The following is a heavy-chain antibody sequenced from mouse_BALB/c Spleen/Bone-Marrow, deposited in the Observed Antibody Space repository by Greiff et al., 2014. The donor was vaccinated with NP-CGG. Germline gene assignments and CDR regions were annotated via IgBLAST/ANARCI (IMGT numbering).Heavy chain of an antibody. CDR3: ARSHFYGNYFDY. D-gene: IGHD2-1*01. CDR1: GFTFSNFG. V-gene: IGHV5-17*02. Sequence: VQLKESGGGLVQPGGSRKLSCAASGFTFSNFGMHWFRQSPEKGLEWVAFVSTGSTIIYYADTVKGRFTISRDNPENTLFLQMTSLRSEDTAIYYCARSHFYGNYFDYWGQSTTLTVSS. J-gene: IGHJ2*01. CDR2: VSTGSTII.